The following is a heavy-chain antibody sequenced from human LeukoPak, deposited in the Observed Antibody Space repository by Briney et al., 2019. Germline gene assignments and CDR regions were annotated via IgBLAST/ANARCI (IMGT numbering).Heavy chain of an antibody. Sequence: SETLSLTCSVSGDSVSSGSYYWSWIRQPAGKGLEWIGRIYNSGSTNYNSFLKSRVTISADTSKNQLSLSPSSVTAADTAVYYCAREPLYIGIGHAFDIWGQGTSVTVSS. V-gene: IGHV4-61*02. CDR1: GDSVSSGSYY. CDR2: IYNSGST. J-gene: IGHJ3*02. D-gene: IGHD1-14*01. CDR3: AREPLYIGIGHAFDI.